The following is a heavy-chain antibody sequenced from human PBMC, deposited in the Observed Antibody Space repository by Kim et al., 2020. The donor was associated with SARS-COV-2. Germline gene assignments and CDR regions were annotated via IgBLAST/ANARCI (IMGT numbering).Heavy chain of an antibody. CDR3: ARDNGYSSSWYTPGWFDP. Sequence: ASVKVSCKASGYTFTSYGISWVRQAPGQGLEWMGWISAYNGNTNYAQKLQGRVTMTTDTSTSTAYMELRSLRSDDTTVYYCARDNGYSSSWYTPGWFDPWGQGTLVPVAS. CDR2: ISAYNGNT. J-gene: IGHJ5*02. D-gene: IGHD6-13*01. V-gene: IGHV1-18*01. CDR1: GYTFTSYG.